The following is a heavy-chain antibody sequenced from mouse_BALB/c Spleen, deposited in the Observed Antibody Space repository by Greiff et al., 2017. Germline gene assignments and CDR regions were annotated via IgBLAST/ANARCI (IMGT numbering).Heavy chain of an antibody. Sequence: EVKLQQSGGGLVQPGGSLKLSCAASGFDFSRYWMSWVRQAPGKGLEWIGEINPDSSTINYTPSLKDKFIISRDNAKNTLYLQMSKVRSEDTALYYCARRGTTATFAMDYWGQGTSVTVSS. CDR3: ARRGTTATFAMDY. CDR2: INPDSSTI. D-gene: IGHD1-2*01. CDR1: GFDFSRYW. V-gene: IGHV4-1*02. J-gene: IGHJ4*01.